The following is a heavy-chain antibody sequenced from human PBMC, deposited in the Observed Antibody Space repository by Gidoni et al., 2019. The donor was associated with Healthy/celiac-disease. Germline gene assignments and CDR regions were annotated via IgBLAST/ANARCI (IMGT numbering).Heavy chain of an antibody. CDR1: GCSISSGGYY. D-gene: IGHD5-18*01. Sequence: VQLQESCPGLVKPSQTLSLTCTVSGCSISSGGYYWSWIRQHPGKGLEWIGYIYYSGSTYYNPSLKSRVTISVDTSKNQFSLKLSSVTAADTAVYYCASVLDTAMVPEYWGQGTLVTVSS. V-gene: IGHV4-31*03. CDR3: ASVLDTAMVPEY. CDR2: IYYSGST. J-gene: IGHJ4*02.